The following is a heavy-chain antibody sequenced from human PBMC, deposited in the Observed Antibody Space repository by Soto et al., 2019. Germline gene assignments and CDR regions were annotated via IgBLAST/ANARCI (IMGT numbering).Heavy chain of an antibody. J-gene: IGHJ4*02. CDR1: GFKFSDYS. V-gene: IGHV3-30-3*01. CDR3: ARDGYFYDRGGQYPDY. Sequence: VHLVESGGGVVQPGRSLRLSCAASGFKFSDYSMHWVRQVPGRGLEWLAVISYDDDNKYYADSVKGRFTISRDNAKNTLSLQVNSLRAEDTAIYYCARDGYFYDRGGQYPDYWGQGTLVTVSS. D-gene: IGHD3-10*02. CDR2: ISYDDDNK.